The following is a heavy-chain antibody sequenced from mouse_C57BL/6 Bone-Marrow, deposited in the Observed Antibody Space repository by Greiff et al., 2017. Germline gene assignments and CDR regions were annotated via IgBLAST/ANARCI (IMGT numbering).Heavy chain of an antibody. Sequence: QVHVKQPGAELVKPGASVKLSCKASGYTFTSYWMHWVKQRPGQGLEWIGMIHPNSGSTNYNEKFKSKATLTVDKSSSTAYMQLSSLTSEDSAVYYCARDYYGSRGFAYWGQGTLVTVSA. D-gene: IGHD1-1*01. CDR2: IHPNSGST. J-gene: IGHJ3*01. V-gene: IGHV1-64*01. CDR3: ARDYYGSRGFAY. CDR1: GYTFTSYW.